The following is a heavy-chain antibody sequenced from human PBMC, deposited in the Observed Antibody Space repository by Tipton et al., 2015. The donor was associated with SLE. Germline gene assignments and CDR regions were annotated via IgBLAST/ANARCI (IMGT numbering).Heavy chain of an antibody. CDR1: GGSISSYY. D-gene: IGHD6-13*01. Sequence: TLSLTCTVSGGSISSYYWSWIRQLPGKGLEWIGYIYYSGSTNYNPSLKNRVTISVDTSKNQFSLKVNSVTTADTAVYYCARGYSSSWYPHFDSWGQGTLVTVSS. CDR2: IYYSGST. CDR3: ARGYSSSWYPHFDS. J-gene: IGHJ4*02. V-gene: IGHV4-59*01.